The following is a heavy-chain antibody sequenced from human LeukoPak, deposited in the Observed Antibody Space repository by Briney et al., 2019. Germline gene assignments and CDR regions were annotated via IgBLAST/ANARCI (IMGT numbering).Heavy chain of an antibody. CDR3: ARQGGSLNYHYNYLDV. V-gene: IGHV3-30*01. J-gene: IGHJ6*03. CDR1: GFMFSRYV. Sequence: GGPLRLSCEASGFMFSRYVMHWVPQARGKALEWMALLKKDGSDKYYVESVKGRFTIYRDSSKNKLHLQMNSLRGEDSGVYFCARQGGSLNYHYNYLDVWGNGTTVTVSS. D-gene: IGHD6-25*01. CDR2: LKKDGSDK.